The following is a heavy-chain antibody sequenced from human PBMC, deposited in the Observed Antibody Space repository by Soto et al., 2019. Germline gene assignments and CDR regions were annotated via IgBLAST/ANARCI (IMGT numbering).Heavy chain of an antibody. D-gene: IGHD3-10*01. CDR1: GYSFTSNW. V-gene: IGHV5-51*01. CDR2: FYPGDSDS. CDR3: ARQIRESGGAVDV. J-gene: IGHJ3*01. Sequence: EVQLVQSGAEVKKPGESLKISCKASGYSFTSNWIGWVRQIPGKGLEWMGTFYPGDSDSRYSPSFQGQATISVDKSISTAYLQWSSLKASDTAIYYCARQIRESGGAVDVWGQGTMVTVSS.